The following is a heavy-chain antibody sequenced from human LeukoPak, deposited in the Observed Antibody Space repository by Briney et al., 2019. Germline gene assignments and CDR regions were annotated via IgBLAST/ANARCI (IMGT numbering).Heavy chain of an antibody. CDR2: IYPDDSDT. J-gene: IGHJ4*02. Sequence: GESLEISCQGSGYRFTSHWIGWVRQMPGKGLEWMGIIYPDDSDTRYSPSFQDQVTISADKSISTAYLQWSSLKASDTAMYYCGRLGYCSSTTCYGYFDYWGQGTLVTVSS. CDR1: GYRFTSHW. V-gene: IGHV5-51*01. D-gene: IGHD2-2*01. CDR3: GRLGYCSSTTCYGYFDY.